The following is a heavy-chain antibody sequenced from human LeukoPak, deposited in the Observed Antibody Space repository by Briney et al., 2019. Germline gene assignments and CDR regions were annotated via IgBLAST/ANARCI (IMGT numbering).Heavy chain of an antibody. D-gene: IGHD3-22*01. CDR3: AKIRFYYDSSFDYWYFDL. CDR1: GFPFSSYA. V-gene: IGHV3-23*01. Sequence: GGSLRLSCAASGFPFSSYAMGWVRQAPRKGLEWVSGITASSGGTYYADSVKGRFTISRDNSKNTLYLQINRLRAEDTAIYFCAKIRFYYDSSFDYWYFDLWGRGTLVTDSS. J-gene: IGHJ2*01. CDR2: ITASSGGT.